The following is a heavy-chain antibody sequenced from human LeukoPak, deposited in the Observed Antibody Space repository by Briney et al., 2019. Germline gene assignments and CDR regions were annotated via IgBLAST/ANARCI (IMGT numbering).Heavy chain of an antibody. CDR3: ARKGGGQLVNTRRWFDP. CDR1: GYSISSGYY. V-gene: IGHV4-38-2*02. D-gene: IGHD6-6*01. CDR2: FYDSGNT. Sequence: SETLSLTCTVSGYSISSGYYWGWIRQPPGKRLEWIGSFYDSGNTYYNPSLKSRVTISLDTSKNQFSLKLSSVTAADTAVYYCARKGGGQLVNTRRWFDPWGQGTLVTVSS. J-gene: IGHJ5*02.